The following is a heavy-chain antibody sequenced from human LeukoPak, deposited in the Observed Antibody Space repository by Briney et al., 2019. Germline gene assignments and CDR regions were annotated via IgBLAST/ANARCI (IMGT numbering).Heavy chain of an antibody. CDR3: ARGGVDFDS. V-gene: IGHV1-2*02. CDR1: ESIFTNLL. J-gene: IGHJ3*01. CDR2: LVAKSGGT. Sequence: ASVKVSCKASESIFTNLLIHWVRQAPGQGLEWMGWLVAKSGGTHYTQKSQGRVTMTRDTSIRTAYMELSGLRSDDTAVYYCARGGVDFDSWGQGTMVTVSS.